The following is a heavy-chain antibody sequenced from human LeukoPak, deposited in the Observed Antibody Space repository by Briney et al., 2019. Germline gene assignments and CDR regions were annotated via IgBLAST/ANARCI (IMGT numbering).Heavy chain of an antibody. J-gene: IGHJ4*02. CDR1: GYTFTSYY. V-gene: IGHV1-2*02. D-gene: IGHD1-26*01. CDR3: ATHSGNNFHFDY. Sequence: GASVKVSCKASGYTFTSYYMHWVRQAPGQGLEWMGWINPKTGGTHYAQKFQGRITLTRDTSISTAYMELSGLRSADTAIYYCATHSGNNFHFDYWGQGALVTVSS. CDR2: INPKTGGT.